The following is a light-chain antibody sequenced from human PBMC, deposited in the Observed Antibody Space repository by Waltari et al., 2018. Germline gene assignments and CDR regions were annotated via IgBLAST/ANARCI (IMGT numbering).Light chain of an antibody. CDR3: SSYTSSSTWV. CDR1: SSDVGGYNY. Sequence: QSALTQPASVSGSPGQSITIPSTGTSSDVGGYNYVSAYQQHPGKAPKLMIYDVSKRPSGVSNRFSGSKSGNTASLTISGLQAEDEADYYCSSYTSSSTWVFGGGTKLTVL. CDR2: DVS. J-gene: IGLJ3*02. V-gene: IGLV2-14*01.